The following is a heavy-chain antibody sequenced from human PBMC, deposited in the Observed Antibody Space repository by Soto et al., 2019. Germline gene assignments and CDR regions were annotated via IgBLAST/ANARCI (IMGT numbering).Heavy chain of an antibody. Sequence: ASCKVSCKASGCTVTIYAMHCVRPAPGQRLEWMGWINAGNGNTKYSQKFQGRVTITRDTSASTAYMELSSLRSEDTAVYCCGRAWVVGTAPDYCGQRTLVTVSS. V-gene: IGHV1-3*01. J-gene: IGHJ4*02. CDR3: GRAWVVGTAPDY. CDR1: GCTVTIYA. CDR2: INAGNGNT. D-gene: IGHD2-21*02.